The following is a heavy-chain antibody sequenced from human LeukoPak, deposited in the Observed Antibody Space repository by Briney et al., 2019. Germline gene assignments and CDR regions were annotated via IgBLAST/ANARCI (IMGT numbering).Heavy chain of an antibody. J-gene: IGHJ4*02. CDR1: GFTFSSYE. D-gene: IGHD3-16*02. V-gene: IGHV3-48*03. CDR3: ARDGYDYVWGSYREIDY. CDR2: ISSSGSTI. Sequence: GGSLRLSCAASGFTFSSYEMNWVRQAPGKGLEWVSYISSSGSTIYYADSVKGRFTISRDNAKNSLYLQMNSLRAEDTAVYYCARDGYDYVWGSYREIDYWGQGTLVTVSS.